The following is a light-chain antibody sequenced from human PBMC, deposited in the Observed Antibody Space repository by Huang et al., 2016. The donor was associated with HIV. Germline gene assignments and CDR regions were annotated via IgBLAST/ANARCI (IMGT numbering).Light chain of an antibody. J-gene: IGKJ1*01. Sequence: DVVMTQTPLSLSVTPGQPASISCRSSQSLLYSDGKTYLYWYLQKPGQSLQLLIYEVSSRFSGVPDRFIGSGSGTDFTLQISRVEAEDVWFYYCMQGRSLPRTFGQGTKVEIK. CDR2: EVS. CDR3: MQGRSLPRT. V-gene: IGKV2-29*02. CDR1: QSLLYSDGKTY.